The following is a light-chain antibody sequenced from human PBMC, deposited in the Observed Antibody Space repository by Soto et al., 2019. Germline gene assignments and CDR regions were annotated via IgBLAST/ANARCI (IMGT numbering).Light chain of an antibody. CDR1: QSISSY. CDR3: QLRFSPQLC. V-gene: IGKV1-39*01. CDR2: AAS. Sequence: LSGKRVDIGGSSFRASQSISSYLNWYQQKPGKAPKLLIYAASSSQSGVPTRFSCSVARTDDPLSISSLQPEHWATGSFQLRFSPQLCFAGGTKVDIK. J-gene: IGKJ4*01.